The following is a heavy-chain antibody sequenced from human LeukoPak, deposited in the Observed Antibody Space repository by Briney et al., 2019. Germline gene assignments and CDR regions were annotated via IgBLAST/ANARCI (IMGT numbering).Heavy chain of an antibody. Sequence: PSETLSLTCAVSGFSFRTGYYWGWIPHPPGKGLEWIGSVYHSGSTYYSPSLKSRVTISVDTAKNQFSLKLTSVTAADTAVYYCARVGRGYYRNPFDYWGQGILVAVSS. CDR2: VYHSGST. CDR1: GFSFRTGYY. CDR3: ARVGRGYYRNPFDY. V-gene: IGHV4-38-2*01. D-gene: IGHD3-22*01. J-gene: IGHJ4*02.